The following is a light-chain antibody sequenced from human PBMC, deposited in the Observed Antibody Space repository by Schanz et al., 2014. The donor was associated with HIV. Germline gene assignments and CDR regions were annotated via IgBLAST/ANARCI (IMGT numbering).Light chain of an antibody. CDR1: HNLLHSNGYNY. CDR3: MQCRQAPPT. J-gene: IGKJ1*01. CDR2: LGS. Sequence: DIVLTQSPLSQPVTPGEPASFSCRSSHNLLHSNGYNYLDWYVQKPGQSPQLLIFLGSHRASGVPDRFSGSGSGTDFTLKISRVEAEDVGVYYCMQCRQAPPTFGQGTKLEIK. V-gene: IGKV2-28*01.